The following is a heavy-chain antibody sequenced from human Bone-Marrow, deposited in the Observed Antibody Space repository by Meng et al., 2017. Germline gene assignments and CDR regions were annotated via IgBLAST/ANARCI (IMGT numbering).Heavy chain of an antibody. J-gene: IGHJ6*02. Sequence: SLKISCAASGFTFDDYAMHWVRQAPGKGLEWVSGISWNSGSIGYADSVKGRFTISRDNTKNSLYLQMNSLRAEDTAVYYCARDHLRLYCSGGSCYGDKTSYYYYYGMDVWGQGTMVTVSS. CDR3: ARDHLRLYCSGGSCYGDKTSYYYYYGMDV. CDR2: ISWNSGSI. CDR1: GFTFDDYA. D-gene: IGHD2-15*01. V-gene: IGHV3-9*01.